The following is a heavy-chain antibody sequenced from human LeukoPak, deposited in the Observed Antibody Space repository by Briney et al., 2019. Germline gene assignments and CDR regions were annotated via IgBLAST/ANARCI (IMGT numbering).Heavy chain of an antibody. Sequence: GGSLRLSCAACGFTFSSYGMHWVRQAPGKGLEWVAVIWYDGSNEYYADSVKGRFTISRDNSKNTLYLQMNSLRVEDTAVYYCAKDWGASDYWGQGTLVTVSS. V-gene: IGHV3-33*06. CDR3: AKDWGASDY. D-gene: IGHD1-26*01. J-gene: IGHJ4*02. CDR1: GFTFSSYG. CDR2: IWYDGSNE.